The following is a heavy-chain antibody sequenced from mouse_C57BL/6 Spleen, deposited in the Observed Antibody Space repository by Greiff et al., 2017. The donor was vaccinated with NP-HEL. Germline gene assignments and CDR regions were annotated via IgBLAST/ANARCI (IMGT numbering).Heavy chain of an antibody. J-gene: IGHJ1*03. CDR1: GFTFSDYG. V-gene: IGHV5-17*01. D-gene: IGHD2-5*01. CDR2: ISSGSSTI. CDR3: ARGSNYEGYWYFDV. Sequence: EVKLVESGGGLVKPGGSLKLSCAASGFTFSDYGMHWVRQAPEKGLEWVAYISSGSSTIYYADTVKGRFTISRDNAKNTLFLQMTSLRSEDTAMYYCARGSNYEGYWYFDVWGTGTTVTVSS.